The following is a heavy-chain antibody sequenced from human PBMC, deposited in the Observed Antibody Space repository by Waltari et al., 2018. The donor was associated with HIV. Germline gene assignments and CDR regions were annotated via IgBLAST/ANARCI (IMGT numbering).Heavy chain of an antibody. V-gene: IGHV4-34*01. CDR2: INHSGSI. CDR3: ARGSWGSGMDV. CDR1: DGSFSGYY. Sequence: QVRLQQWGAGLLKPSETLSLTCAVYDGSFSGYYWSWIRQPPGKGLACIGEINHSGSINYNPSLKSRVIISLDRYKNQFSLKLTSVTAADTALYYCARGSWGSGMDVWGLGTTVIVSS. D-gene: IGHD7-27*01. J-gene: IGHJ6*02.